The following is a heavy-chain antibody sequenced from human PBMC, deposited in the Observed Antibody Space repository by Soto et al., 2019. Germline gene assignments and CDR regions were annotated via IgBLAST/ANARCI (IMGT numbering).Heavy chain of an antibody. Sequence: PSEPLSLICSVSGGSISSFTYYWGWIRQPPGKGLEWIGTVYYNENTYYNPSLKSRVTITVDTAKNQFSLNLRSVTAADKAMYFCARRERYYGSPGWFDPWGPGTLVTVSS. D-gene: IGHD3-10*01. CDR1: GGSISSFTYY. V-gene: IGHV4-39*01. CDR2: VYYNENT. CDR3: ARRERYYGSPGWFDP. J-gene: IGHJ5*02.